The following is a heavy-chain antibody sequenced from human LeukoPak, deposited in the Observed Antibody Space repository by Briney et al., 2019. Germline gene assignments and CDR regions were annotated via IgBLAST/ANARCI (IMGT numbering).Heavy chain of an antibody. CDR2: IYYSGST. Sequence: SETLSLTCTVSGGSISSGDYYWSWIRQPPGKGLEWIGYIYYSGSTYYNPSLKSRVTISVDTSKNQFSLKLSSVTAADTAVYYCAREPQGVEAPGDHNWFDPWGQGTLVTVSS. CDR3: AREPQGVEAPGDHNWFDP. CDR1: GGSISSGDYY. J-gene: IGHJ5*02. D-gene: IGHD1-14*01. V-gene: IGHV4-30-4*08.